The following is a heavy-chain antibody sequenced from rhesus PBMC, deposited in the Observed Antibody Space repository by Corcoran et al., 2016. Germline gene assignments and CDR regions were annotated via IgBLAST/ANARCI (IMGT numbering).Heavy chain of an antibody. J-gene: IGHJ5-1*01. Sequence: QVQLQESGPGLVKPSETLSLTCAVSGASISNYWWSWIRQPPGKGLEWIGEIQGNHGNTPTHPPPEERVPISKAASKDPFSLKLGPVAARDTAVYFRAEGGFTAPDRFDVWGPGGLVPVS. V-gene: IGHV4-80*01. D-gene: IGHD2-15*01. CDR1: GASISNYW. CDR3: AEGGFTAPDRFDV. CDR2: IQGNHGNT.